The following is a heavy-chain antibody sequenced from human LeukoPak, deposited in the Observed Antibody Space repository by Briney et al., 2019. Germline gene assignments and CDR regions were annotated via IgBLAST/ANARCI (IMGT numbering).Heavy chain of an antibody. Sequence: GGSLRLSCTASGFTFSSYWMSWVRQASGKGLEWVANIKKDGSEKYYVDSVKGRFTISRDNAKTSLYLQMNSLRAEDTAVYYCARVAEAAAFDYWGQGTMVTVSS. CDR1: GFTFSSYW. CDR3: ARVAEAAAFDY. CDR2: IKKDGSEK. J-gene: IGHJ4*02. D-gene: IGHD6-13*01. V-gene: IGHV3-7*01.